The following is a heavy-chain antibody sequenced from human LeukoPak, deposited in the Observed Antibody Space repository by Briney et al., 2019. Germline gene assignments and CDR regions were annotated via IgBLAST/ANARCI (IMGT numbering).Heavy chain of an antibody. J-gene: IGHJ4*02. CDR3: ARGIRGRNDY. Sequence: SVNVSCKASGYTFTSYGINWVRQAPGQGLEWMGGIIPIFGTANYAQKFQGRVTITADESTSTAYMELSRLRSDDTAVYYCARGIRGRNDYWGQGTLVTVSS. D-gene: IGHD3-10*01. V-gene: IGHV1-69*13. CDR1: GYTFTSYG. CDR2: IIPIFGTA.